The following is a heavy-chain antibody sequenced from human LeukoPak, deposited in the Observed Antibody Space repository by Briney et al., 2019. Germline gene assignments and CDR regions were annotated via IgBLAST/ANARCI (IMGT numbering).Heavy chain of an antibody. CDR2: IRSKAYGGTT. J-gene: IGHJ3*02. V-gene: IGHV3-49*04. CDR1: GFTFGDYA. Sequence: PGGSLRLSCTASGFTFGDYAMSWVRQAPGKGLEWVGFIRSKAYGGTTKYAASMKGRFTISRDDSKIIAYLQMNSLKTEDTAVYYCTRCDDSSGYHYEGDAFDIWGQGTMVTVSS. CDR3: TRCDDSSGYHYEGDAFDI. D-gene: IGHD3-22*01.